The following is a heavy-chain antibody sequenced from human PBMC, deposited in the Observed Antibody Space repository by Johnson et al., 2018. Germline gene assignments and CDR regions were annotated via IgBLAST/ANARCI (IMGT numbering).Heavy chain of an antibody. CDR3: SKDRGSYGSSYFEL. CDR1: GFTFNNYG. Sequence: QVQLVESGGGVVQRGTSLRLSCAASGFTFNNYGMHWVRQAPGKGLEWVALIWYDGSDEYYADSVKGRFTISRDNSKNTLYLQMNSLTGEETAMYYCSKDRGSYGSSYFELWGRGTLVTVSS. D-gene: IGHD3-16*02. CDR2: IWYDGSDE. V-gene: IGHV3-33*06. J-gene: IGHJ2*01.